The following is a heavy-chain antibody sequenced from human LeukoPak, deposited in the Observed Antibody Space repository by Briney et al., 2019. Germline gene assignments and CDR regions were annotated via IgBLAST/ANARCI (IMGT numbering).Heavy chain of an antibody. J-gene: IGHJ5*02. V-gene: IGHV1-2*06. CDR3: ARGRRVVVAPWDWFDP. Sequence: GASVKVSCKASGYTFTGYYMHWVRQAPGQGLEWMGRINPNSGGTNYAQKFQGRVTMTRDTSISTAYMELSRLRSDDTAVYYCARGRRVVVAPWDWFDPWGQGTLVTVSS. CDR1: GYTFTGYY. CDR2: INPNSGGT. D-gene: IGHD2-2*01.